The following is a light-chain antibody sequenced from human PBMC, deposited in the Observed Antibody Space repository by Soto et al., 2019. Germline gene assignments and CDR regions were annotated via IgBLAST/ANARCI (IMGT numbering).Light chain of an antibody. J-gene: IGLJ1*01. CDR3: SSFAGSKNFHYL. V-gene: IGLV2-8*01. Sequence: QSALAQPPSASGSPGQSVTISCTGTSSDVGAYDYVSWYQQHPGKAPKLMIYEINKRPSGVPDRFSGSKTGNTASLTVSGLQAEDEADYYCSSFAGSKNFHYLFGIGTKVTV. CDR2: EIN. CDR1: SSDVGAYDY.